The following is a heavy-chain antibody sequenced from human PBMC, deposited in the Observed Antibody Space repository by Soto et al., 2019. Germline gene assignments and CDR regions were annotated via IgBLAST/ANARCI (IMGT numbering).Heavy chain of an antibody. CDR1: GGSFSGYY. J-gene: IGHJ6*02. Sequence: PSETLSLTCAVCGGSFSGYYWSWIRQPPGKGLEWIGEINHSGSTNYNPSLKSRVTISVDTSKNQFSLKLSSVTAADTAVYYCARLPRIAVAGTKYYYYGMDVWGQGTTVTVSS. V-gene: IGHV4-34*01. CDR3: ARLPRIAVAGTKYYYYGMDV. CDR2: INHSGST. D-gene: IGHD6-19*01.